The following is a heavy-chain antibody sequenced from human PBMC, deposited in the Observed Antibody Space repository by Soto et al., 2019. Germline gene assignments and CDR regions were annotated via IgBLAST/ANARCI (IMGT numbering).Heavy chain of an antibody. Sequence: PGGSLRLSCAGSGFTFSYYAMNWVRQAPGKGLEWVSASGGGGSSTYYADSVKGRFTISRDNSKNTLYLQMNSLRAEDTAVYYCAKDSGGYSGPIDSGGRGTWATVSS. CDR1: GFTFSYYA. D-gene: IGHD6-13*01. J-gene: IGHJ4*02. CDR3: AKDSGGYSGPIDS. V-gene: IGHV3-23*01. CDR2: SGGGGSST.